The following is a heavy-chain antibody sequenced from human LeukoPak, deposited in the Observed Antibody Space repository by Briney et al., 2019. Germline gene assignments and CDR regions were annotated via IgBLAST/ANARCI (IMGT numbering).Heavy chain of an antibody. CDR2: ITSSGSSI. J-gene: IGHJ4*02. Sequence: GGSLRLSCAAPGFSFRSHGMNWVRQAPGKGLEWVSYITSSGSSIYYADPVKGRFTISRDNSKNTLYLQMNSLRVEDTAVYYCARGDGHYIYWGQGSLVTVSS. CDR3: ARGDGHYIY. D-gene: IGHD4-17*01. V-gene: IGHV3-48*01. CDR1: GFSFRSHG.